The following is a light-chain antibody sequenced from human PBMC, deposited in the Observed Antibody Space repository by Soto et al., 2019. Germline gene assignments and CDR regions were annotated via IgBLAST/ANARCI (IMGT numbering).Light chain of an antibody. CDR3: CSYAGSSTYV. Sequence: QSVLTQPASVSGSPGQSITISCTGASSDVGSYIFVSWFQQHPGKAPKLMIYEGSKWPSGVSNRFSGSKSGNTASLTISGLQAEDEADYYCCSYAGSSTYVFGTGTKVTVL. V-gene: IGLV2-23*01. CDR1: SSDVGSYIF. CDR2: EGS. J-gene: IGLJ1*01.